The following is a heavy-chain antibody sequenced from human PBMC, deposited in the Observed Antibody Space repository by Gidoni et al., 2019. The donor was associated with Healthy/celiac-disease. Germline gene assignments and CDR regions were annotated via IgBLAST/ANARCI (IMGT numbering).Heavy chain of an antibody. CDR2: IKSKTDGGTT. J-gene: IGHJ4*02. Sequence: EVQLVESGGGLVKPGGSLRLSCAASGFTFSNAWMNWVRQAPGKGLEGVGRIKSKTDGGTTDYAAPVKGRFTISRDDSKNTLYLQMNSLKTEDTAVYYCTTEGDTDYDFWNSHIHGGFDYWGQGTLVTVSS. V-gene: IGHV3-15*07. CDR3: TTEGDTDYDFWNSHIHGGFDY. D-gene: IGHD3-3*01. CDR1: GFTFSNAW.